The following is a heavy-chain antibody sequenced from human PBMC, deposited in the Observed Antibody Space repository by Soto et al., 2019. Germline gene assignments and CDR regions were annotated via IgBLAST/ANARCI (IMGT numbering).Heavy chain of an antibody. V-gene: IGHV3-74*01. CDR3: ARGSYSSSSRSCDD. CDR1: GFTFSTYW. Sequence: GGSLRLSCAASGFTFSTYWMHWVRQAPGKGLVWVSRINSDGSSTSYADSVKGRFTISRDNAKNTLYLQMNSLRAEDTAAYYCARGSYSSSSRSCDDWGQGTLVTV. D-gene: IGHD6-6*01. CDR2: INSDGSST. J-gene: IGHJ4*02.